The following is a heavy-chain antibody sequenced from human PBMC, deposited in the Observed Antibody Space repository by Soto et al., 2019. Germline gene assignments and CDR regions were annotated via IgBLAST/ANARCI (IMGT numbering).Heavy chain of an antibody. Sequence: GGSLRLSCAASGFTFSSDGMHWVLQAPGKGLEWVAVIWYDGSNKYYADSVKGRFTISRDNSKNTLYLQMNSLRAEDTAVYYCARLAQRDYTLDGMDVWGQGTTVTVSS. CDR2: IWYDGSNK. D-gene: IGHD4-17*01. J-gene: IGHJ6*02. CDR3: ARLAQRDYTLDGMDV. CDR1: GFTFSSDG. V-gene: IGHV3-33*01.